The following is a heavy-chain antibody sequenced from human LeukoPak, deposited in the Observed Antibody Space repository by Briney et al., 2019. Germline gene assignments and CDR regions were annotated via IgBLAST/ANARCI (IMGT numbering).Heavy chain of an antibody. J-gene: IGHJ4*02. CDR3: ARGPRGSRSPDY. CDR2: INHSGST. CDR1: GGSFSGYY. D-gene: IGHD6-25*01. Sequence: SETLSLTCAVYGGSFSGYYWSWIRQPPGKGLEWIGEINHSGSTNYNPSLKSRVTISVDTSKNQFSLKLSSVTAADTAVYYCARGPRGSRSPDYWGQGTLVTVSS. V-gene: IGHV4-34*01.